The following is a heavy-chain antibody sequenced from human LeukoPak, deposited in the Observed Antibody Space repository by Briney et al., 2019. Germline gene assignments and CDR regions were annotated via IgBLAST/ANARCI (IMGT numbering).Heavy chain of an antibody. CDR2: LTNGGRTI. Sequence: GRSLRLSCAASAFTVSDYNINCVRQPPGNGLEWVSYLTNGGRTIHHADSVKGRFTLSRENAKKTLYLQMNSLRAEDTAVYYCARSIGLTGGGVDVWGQGTTVTVSS. D-gene: IGHD3-9*01. CDR1: AFTVSDYN. J-gene: IGHJ6*02. V-gene: IGHV3-11*01. CDR3: ARSIGLTGGGVDV.